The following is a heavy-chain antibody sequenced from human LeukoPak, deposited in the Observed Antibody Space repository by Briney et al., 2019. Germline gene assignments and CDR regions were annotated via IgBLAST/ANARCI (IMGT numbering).Heavy chain of an antibody. Sequence: SETLSLTCTVSGGSISSYYWSWIRQPPGKGLEWIGYIYYSGSTYYNPSLKSRVTISVDTSKNQFSLKLSSVTAADTAVYYCARATYDYVWGSFMYYFDYWGQGTLVTVSS. CDR1: GGSISSYY. V-gene: IGHV4-59*08. CDR3: ARATYDYVWGSFMYYFDY. CDR2: IYYSGST. J-gene: IGHJ4*02. D-gene: IGHD3-16*01.